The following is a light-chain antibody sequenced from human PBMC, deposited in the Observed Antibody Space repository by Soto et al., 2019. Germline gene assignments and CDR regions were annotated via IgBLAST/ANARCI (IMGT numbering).Light chain of an antibody. V-gene: IGLV1-44*01. CDR2: SNN. Sequence: QSVLTQPPSASGTPGQRGTISCSGSSSNIGSNNVNWFQQLPGTAPKLLSHSNNQRPSGVPDRFSGSKSGTSAFLAISGLQSEDEADYYCAAWDGSLSSYVFGTGTKLPVL. J-gene: IGLJ1*01. CDR3: AAWDGSLSSYV. CDR1: SSNIGSNN.